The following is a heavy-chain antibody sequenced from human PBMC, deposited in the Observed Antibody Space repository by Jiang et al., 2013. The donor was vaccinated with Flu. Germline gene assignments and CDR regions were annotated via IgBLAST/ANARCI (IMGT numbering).Heavy chain of an antibody. CDR3: ARDPDTPVPIDY. J-gene: IGHJ4*02. CDR1: GFFFKNYA. CDR2: LHPKSGDT. D-gene: IGHD5-18*01. Sequence: EVKQPGASVKVSCRTSGFFFKNYAYTWVRQAPGQGLEWMGWLHPKSGDTRYEQKFQGRVTMTRDTSISTAYMELKRLRSDDTAVYYCARDPDTPVPIDYWGQGTLVTVFS. V-gene: IGHV1-2*02.